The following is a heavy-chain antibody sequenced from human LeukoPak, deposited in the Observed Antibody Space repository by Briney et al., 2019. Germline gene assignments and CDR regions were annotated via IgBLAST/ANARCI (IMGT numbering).Heavy chain of an antibody. CDR3: AREGYDSSGYYDY. Sequence: GGSLRLSCAASGFTFSSYSMNWVRQAPGKGLEWVSSISSSSNYIYYADSMKGRFTISRDNAKNSLYLQMNSLRAEDTAVYYCAREGYDSSGYYDYWGQGTLITVSS. J-gene: IGHJ4*02. V-gene: IGHV3-21*01. D-gene: IGHD3-22*01. CDR1: GFTFSSYS. CDR2: ISSSSNYI.